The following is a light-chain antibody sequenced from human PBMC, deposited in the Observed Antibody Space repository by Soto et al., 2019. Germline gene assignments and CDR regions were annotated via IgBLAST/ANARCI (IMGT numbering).Light chain of an antibody. J-gene: IGKJ4*01. CDR2: GAS. Sequence: EIVRTQSPATMSVSPGERATLSCRASQSVSSNLAWYQQKPGQAPRLLIYGASTRATGTPARFSGSGSGTEFTLTISSLQSEDFAVYYCQQYKNWPTLTFGGGTKVDIK. CDR1: QSVSSN. V-gene: IGKV3-15*01. CDR3: QQYKNWPTLT.